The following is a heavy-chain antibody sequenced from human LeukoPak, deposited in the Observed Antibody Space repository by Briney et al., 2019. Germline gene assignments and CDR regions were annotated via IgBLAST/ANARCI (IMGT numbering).Heavy chain of an antibody. V-gene: IGHV3-30*18. CDR1: GFTFTTYG. Sequence: GGSLRLSCAASGFTFTTYGMHWVRQAPGKGLEWVAVISYDGINKYYADSVKGRFTISRDNSKNTLYLQMNSLRTEDTALYYCAKDRCGTSSCNEPPWWFDPWGQGTLVTVSS. CDR2: ISYDGINK. J-gene: IGHJ5*02. D-gene: IGHD2-2*01. CDR3: AKDRCGTSSCNEPPWWFDP.